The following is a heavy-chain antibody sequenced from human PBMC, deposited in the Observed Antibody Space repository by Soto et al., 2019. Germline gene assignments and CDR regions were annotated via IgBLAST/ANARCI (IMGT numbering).Heavy chain of an antibody. CDR3: AKRPASIITFDY. CDR2: ISGNGGST. J-gene: IGHJ4*02. Sequence: EVQLLDSGGGLVQPGGSLRLSCAASVFTFSNYAMSWVRQAPGKGLEWVSTISGNGGSTYYADSVKGRFTISRDNSKNMLFLQINSLRDDDSAVYYCAKRPASIITFDYWGQGTPVTVSS. V-gene: IGHV3-23*01. CDR1: VFTFSNYA. D-gene: IGHD2-15*01.